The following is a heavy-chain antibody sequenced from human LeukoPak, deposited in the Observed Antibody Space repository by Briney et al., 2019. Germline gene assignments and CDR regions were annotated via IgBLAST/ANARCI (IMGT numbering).Heavy chain of an antibody. Sequence: PGGSLRLSCTVSGFTVTSNSMSWVRQAPGKGLEWVALIRYDGNNKYYADSVKGRFTISRDTSRNTLYLQMISLRTEDTAVYYCAKDGPSPYRYYMDVWDKGTTVTISS. V-gene: IGHV3-30*02. CDR1: GFTVTSNS. CDR2: IRYDGNNK. J-gene: IGHJ6*03. CDR3: AKDGPSPYRYYMDV.